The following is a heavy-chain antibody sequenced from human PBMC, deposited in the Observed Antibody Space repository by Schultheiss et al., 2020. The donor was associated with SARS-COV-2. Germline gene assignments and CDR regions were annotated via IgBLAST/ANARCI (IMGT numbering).Heavy chain of an antibody. CDR1: GGTFSSYA. CDR2: IIPIFGTA. D-gene: IGHD2-2*02. J-gene: IGHJ4*02. Sequence: SVKVSCKASGGTFSSYAISWVRQAHGQGLEWMGGIIPIFGTANYAQKFQGRVTITADESTSTAYMELSSLRSEDTAVYYCARRPRYCSSTSCHISGGFDYWGQGTLVTVSS. CDR3: ARRPRYCSSTSCHISGGFDY. V-gene: IGHV1-69*13.